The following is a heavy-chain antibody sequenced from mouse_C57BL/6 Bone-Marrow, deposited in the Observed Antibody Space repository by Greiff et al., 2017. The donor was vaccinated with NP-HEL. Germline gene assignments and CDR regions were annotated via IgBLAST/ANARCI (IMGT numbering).Heavy chain of an antibody. CDR1: GYTFTSYW. V-gene: IGHV1-69*01. Sequence: QVQLQQPGAELVMPGASVKLSCKASGYTFTSYWMHWVKQRPGQGLEWIGEIDPSDSYTNYNQKFKGKSTLTVDKSSSTAYMQLSSLTSEDSAVYYCARRGEGDYWGQGTLVTVSA. CDR2: IDPSDSYT. J-gene: IGHJ3*01. CDR3: ARRGEGDY.